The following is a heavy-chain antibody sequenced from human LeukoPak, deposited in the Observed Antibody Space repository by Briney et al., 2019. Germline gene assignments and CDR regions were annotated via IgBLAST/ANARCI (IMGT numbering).Heavy chain of an antibody. D-gene: IGHD1-26*01. Sequence: SETLSLTCNVSGGSISSYYWNWIRQPPGKGLEWIGYIYYSGITNYNPSLKSRVPISVDTSKNQFSLKLTSVTAADTAVYYCARAGRWEGRPHAFDIWGQGTMVTVSS. CDR3: ARAGRWEGRPHAFDI. CDR1: GGSISSYY. CDR2: IYYSGIT. J-gene: IGHJ3*02. V-gene: IGHV4-59*01.